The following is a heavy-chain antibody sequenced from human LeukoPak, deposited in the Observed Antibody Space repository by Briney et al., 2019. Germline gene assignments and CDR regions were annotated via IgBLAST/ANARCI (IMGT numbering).Heavy chain of an antibody. CDR3: ARVPTMVRGVVDY. J-gene: IGHJ4*02. Sequence: GGSLRLSCVGSGFTISNYWMHWVRQAPGTGLVWVSRIHPDGSITTYADSVKGRFTISRDNSKNTLYLQMNSLRAEDTAVYYCARVPTMVRGVVDYWGQGTLVTVSS. CDR2: IHPDGSIT. CDR1: GFTISNYW. V-gene: IGHV3-74*03. D-gene: IGHD3-10*01.